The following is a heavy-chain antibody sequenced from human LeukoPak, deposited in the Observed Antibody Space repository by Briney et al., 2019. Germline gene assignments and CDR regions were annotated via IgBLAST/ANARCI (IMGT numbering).Heavy chain of an antibody. V-gene: IGHV3-23*01. D-gene: IGHD5-18*01. CDR2: ISGSGGST. CDR3: AKHVDTAMANWAGYYYYGMDV. Sequence: GGSLRLSCAASGFTFSSYAMSWVRQAPGKGLEWVSAISGSGGSTYYADSVKGRFTISRDNSKNTLYLQMNSLRAEDTAVYYCAKHVDTAMANWAGYYYYGMDVWGQGTTVTVSS. CDR1: GFTFSSYA. J-gene: IGHJ6*01.